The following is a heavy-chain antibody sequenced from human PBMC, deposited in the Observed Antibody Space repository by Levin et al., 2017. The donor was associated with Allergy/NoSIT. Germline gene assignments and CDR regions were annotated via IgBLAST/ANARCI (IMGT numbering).Heavy chain of an antibody. CDR1: GLTVSSNY. CDR2: IYSDGST. CDR3: ASAPNRYYFDY. J-gene: IGHJ4*02. Sequence: GGSLRLSCAVSGLTVSSNYMNWVRQAPGKGLEWVSLIYSDGSTHYIDSVKGRFTISRDNSKNTVYLQMDSLRAEDTAIYFCASAPNRYYFDYWGQGSLVTVSS. D-gene: IGHD1-14*01. V-gene: IGHV3-53*01.